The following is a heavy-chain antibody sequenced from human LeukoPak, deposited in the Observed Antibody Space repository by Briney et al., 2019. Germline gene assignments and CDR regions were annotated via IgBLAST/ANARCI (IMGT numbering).Heavy chain of an antibody. CDR1: GGSISSSDYY. CDR2: IYYSGNT. J-gene: IGHJ4*02. Sequence: KPSETLSLTCTVSGGSISSSDYYCGWIRQPPGKGLEWIGSIYYSGNTYYNPSLKSRVTISVDTSKNQFSLRLSFVTAADTAVYYCARYPTAMVSFDYWGQGTLVTVSS. D-gene: IGHD5-18*01. CDR3: ARYPTAMVSFDY. V-gene: IGHV4-39*01.